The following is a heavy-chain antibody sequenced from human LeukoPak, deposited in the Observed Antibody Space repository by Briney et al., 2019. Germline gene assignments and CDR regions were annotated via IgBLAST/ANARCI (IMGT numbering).Heavy chain of an antibody. D-gene: IGHD6-19*01. V-gene: IGHV3-53*01. J-gene: IGHJ4*02. CDR1: GFTISTYY. CDR3: ARVRGGWYFDY. CDR2: IYSGGST. Sequence: PGGSLRLSCAASGFTISTYYMSWVRQAPGKGLEWVSVIYSGGSTYYSDSVKGRFTISRGNSKTTLYLQMNSLRAEDTAVYYCARVRGGWYFDYWGQGTLVTVSS.